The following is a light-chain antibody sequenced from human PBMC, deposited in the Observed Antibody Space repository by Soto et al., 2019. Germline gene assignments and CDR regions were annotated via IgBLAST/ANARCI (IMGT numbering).Light chain of an antibody. Sequence: EIVLTQSPVIVSLSPGERATLSCRASQTVDNFLAWYQLKPGKAPRLLIYDATKRASGIPVSFTGSGSATEFILTISNIEAEDVAIYYCQQRKKWPPITFGQETRLDI. V-gene: IGKV3-11*01. CDR1: QTVDNF. CDR3: QQRKKWPPIT. CDR2: DAT. J-gene: IGKJ5*01.